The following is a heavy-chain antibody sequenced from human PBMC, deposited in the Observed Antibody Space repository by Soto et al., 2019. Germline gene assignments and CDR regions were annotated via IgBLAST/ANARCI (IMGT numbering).Heavy chain of an antibody. CDR2: IIPILGIA. CDR3: ARSAYYDFRFDP. CDR1: GGTFSSYT. Sequence: SVKVSCKASGGTFSSYTISWVRQAPGQGLEWMGRIIPILGIANYAQKFQGRVTITADKSTSTAYMELSSLRSEDTAVYYCARSAYYDFRFDPWGQGALVTVSS. D-gene: IGHD3-3*01. V-gene: IGHV1-69*02. J-gene: IGHJ5*02.